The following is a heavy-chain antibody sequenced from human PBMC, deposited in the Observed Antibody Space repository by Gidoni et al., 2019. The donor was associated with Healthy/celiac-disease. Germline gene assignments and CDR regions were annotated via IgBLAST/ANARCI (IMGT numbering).Heavy chain of an antibody. Sequence: QVQLQESGPGLVKPSETLSLTCTVSGGSVSSGSYYWSWIRQPPGKGLEWIGYIYYSGSTNYNPSLKSRVTISVDTSKNQFSLKLSSVTAADTAVYYCARDSGYSYGSNWFDPWGQGTLVTVSS. V-gene: IGHV4-61*01. CDR3: ARDSGYSYGSNWFDP. J-gene: IGHJ5*02. CDR1: GGSVSSGSYY. D-gene: IGHD5-18*01. CDR2: IYYSGST.